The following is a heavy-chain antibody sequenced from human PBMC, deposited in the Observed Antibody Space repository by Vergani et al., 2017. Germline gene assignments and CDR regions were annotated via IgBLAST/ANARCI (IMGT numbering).Heavy chain of an antibody. CDR3: ARVDTQVPATSHFYYMDV. CDR2: IFDSGTT. D-gene: IGHD6-25*01. CDR1: GRSISSGDHC. J-gene: IGHJ6*03. Sequence: QVQLQESGPGVVKPSQTLSLTCAVSGRSISSGDHCWTWIRQRPGKGLEWIGYIFDSGTTYDNPSLRSRLTISVDTSQNQFSLKLRSVTAADTAVYYCARVDTQVPATSHFYYMDVWGKGTTVVVSS. V-gene: IGHV4-31*11.